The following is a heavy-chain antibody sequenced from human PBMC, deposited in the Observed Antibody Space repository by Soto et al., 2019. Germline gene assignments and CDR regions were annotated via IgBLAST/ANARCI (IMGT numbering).Heavy chain of an antibody. Sequence: QLQLQESGPGLVKPSETLSLTCTVSGGSISSSSYYWGWIRQPPGKGLEWIGSIYYSGSTYYNPSLKSRVTISVDTSKNQFSLKLSSVTAADTAVYYCARQSAGTGVDYWGQGTLVTVSS. CDR1: GGSISSSSYY. D-gene: IGHD6-13*01. CDR3: ARQSAGTGVDY. J-gene: IGHJ4*02. V-gene: IGHV4-39*01. CDR2: IYYSGST.